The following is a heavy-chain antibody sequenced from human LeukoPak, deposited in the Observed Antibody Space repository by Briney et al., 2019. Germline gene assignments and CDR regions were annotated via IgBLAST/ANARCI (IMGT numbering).Heavy chain of an antibody. CDR1: GFTFDDYG. CDR2: ITWQSGIM. D-gene: IGHD3-9*01. CDR3: VKDNHYDLLTALSH. V-gene: IGHV3-9*01. Sequence: GGSLRLSCEASGFTFDDYGMHWVRQSPGKGLEWVSGITWQSGIMAYADSVKGRFTISRDNAKNSLYLQMNSLRPEDTALYYCVKDNHYDLLTALSHWGLGTLVTVSS. J-gene: IGHJ4*02.